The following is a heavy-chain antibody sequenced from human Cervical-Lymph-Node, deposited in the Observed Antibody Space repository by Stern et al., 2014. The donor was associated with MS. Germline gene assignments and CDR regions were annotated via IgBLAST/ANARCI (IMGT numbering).Heavy chain of an antibody. CDR2: IHHSGTT. J-gene: IGHJ4*02. V-gene: IGHV4-4*02. CDR3: ARVHSGYDWFDY. D-gene: IGHD5-12*01. CDR1: GASISNTNW. Sequence: QLQLQESGPGLVKPSGTLSLTCDVSGASISNTNWWGWVRQPPAMGLEWIGEIHHSGTTNFKSSLKSRVTMSGDKSKNQLSLELKSGTAADTAVYFCARVHSGYDWFDYWGQGILVTVSS.